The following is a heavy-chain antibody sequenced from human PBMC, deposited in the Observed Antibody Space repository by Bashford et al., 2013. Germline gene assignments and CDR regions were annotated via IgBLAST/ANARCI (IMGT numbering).Heavy chain of an antibody. Sequence: SLRLSCAASGFTFDDYAMHWVRQAPGKGLEWVSGISWNSGSIGYADSVKGRFTISRDNAKNSLYLQMNSLRAEDTALYYCAKVSLYYDSSGYYFDYWGQGTLVTVSS. CDR2: ISWNSGSI. D-gene: IGHD3-22*01. CDR3: AKVSLYYDSSGYYFDY. CDR1: GFTFDDYA. V-gene: IGHV3-9*01. J-gene: IGHJ4*02.